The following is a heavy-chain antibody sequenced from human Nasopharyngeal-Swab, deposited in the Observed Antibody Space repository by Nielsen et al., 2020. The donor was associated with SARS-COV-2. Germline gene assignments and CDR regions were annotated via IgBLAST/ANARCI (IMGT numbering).Heavy chain of an antibody. Sequence: GESLKISCAASGFTFSTYDMNWVRQAPGKGLEWVSYISSSGTTMYYAASVKGRFTISRDNAKNSLYLQMNSLRAEDTAVYYCATFGDYHYDLGNYRPFDYWGQGTLVTVSS. V-gene: IGHV3-48*03. CDR3: ATFGDYHYDLGNYRPFDY. J-gene: IGHJ4*02. CDR1: GFTFSTYD. D-gene: IGHD3-10*01. CDR2: ISSSGTTM.